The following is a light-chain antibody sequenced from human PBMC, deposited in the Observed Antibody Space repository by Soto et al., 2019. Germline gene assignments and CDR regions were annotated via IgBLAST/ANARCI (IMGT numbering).Light chain of an antibody. CDR2: EDS. J-gene: IGLJ2*01. CDR3: CSYAHLNIFV. V-gene: IGLV2-23*02. Sequence: QSALTQPASVSGSPGQSITISCTGTSNDVGSYNLVSWYQQHPGKAPKLIIYEDSKRPSGVSSRFSGSKSGNTASLTISGLQAEDEADYYCCSYAHLNIFVFGGGTQLTVL. CDR1: SNDVGSYNL.